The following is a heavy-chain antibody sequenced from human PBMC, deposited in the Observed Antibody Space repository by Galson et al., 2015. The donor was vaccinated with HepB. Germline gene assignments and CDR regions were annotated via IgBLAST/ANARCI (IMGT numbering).Heavy chain of an antibody. CDR1: GFTFSSYG. J-gene: IGHJ4*02. D-gene: IGHD3-9*01. Sequence: SLRLSCAASGFTFSSYGMHWVRQAPGKGLEWVAFIRYDGSNKYYADSVKGRFTISRDNSKNTLYLQMNSLRAEDTAVYYCAKAYPYDILTGYLDWGQGTLVTVSS. V-gene: IGHV3-30*02. CDR3: AKAYPYDILTGYLD. CDR2: IRYDGSNK.